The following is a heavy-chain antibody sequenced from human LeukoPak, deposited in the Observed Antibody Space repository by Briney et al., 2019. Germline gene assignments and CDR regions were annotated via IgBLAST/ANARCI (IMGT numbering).Heavy chain of an antibody. CDR1: GFTFSSYS. V-gene: IGHV3-21*01. D-gene: IGHD6-13*01. J-gene: IGHJ6*03. Sequence: PGGSLRLSCAASGFTFSSYSMNWVRQAPGKGLEWVSSISSSSSYIYYADSVKGRFTISRDNAKNSLYLQMNSLRAEDTAVYYCARVPGYSSSWYISYYYYYDMDVWGKGTTVTVSS. CDR3: ARVPGYSSSWYISYYYYYDMDV. CDR2: ISSSSSYI.